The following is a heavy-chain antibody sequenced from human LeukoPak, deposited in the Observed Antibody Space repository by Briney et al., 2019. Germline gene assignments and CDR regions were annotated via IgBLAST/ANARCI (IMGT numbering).Heavy chain of an antibody. CDR3: ARTSARGAQFDY. V-gene: IGHV4-4*07. J-gene: IGHJ4*02. CDR2: IYASGST. Sequence: NASETLSLTCTVSGGSISNYYWSWIRQPAGMGLEWIGRIYASGSTNYNPSLKSRVTMSVDTSNNQFSLNLSSVTAADTAVYYCARTSARGAQFDYWGQGTLVTVSP. CDR1: GGSISNYY. D-gene: IGHD3-10*01.